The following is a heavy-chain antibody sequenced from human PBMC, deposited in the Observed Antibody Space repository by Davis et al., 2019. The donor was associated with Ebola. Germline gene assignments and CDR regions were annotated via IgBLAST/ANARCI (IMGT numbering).Heavy chain of an antibody. J-gene: IGHJ5*02. V-gene: IGHV4-34*01. Sequence: GSLRLSCAASGFTVSSNYMSWVRQPPGKGLEWIGDIYHNENTNYSPSLRSRVTISIDMSRNQFSLNLSSVTAADTALYYCARGPRYSYKGLNWFDPWGQGTLVTVSS. CDR2: IYHNENT. D-gene: IGHD5-18*01. CDR3: ARGPRYSYKGLNWFDP. CDR1: GFTVSSNY.